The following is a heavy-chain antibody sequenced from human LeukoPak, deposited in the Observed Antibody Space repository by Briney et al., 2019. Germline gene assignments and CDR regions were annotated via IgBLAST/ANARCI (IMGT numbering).Heavy chain of an antibody. CDR3: ARVRVVATIKGGDYYYGMDV. D-gene: IGHD5-12*01. V-gene: IGHV4-4*07. J-gene: IGHJ6*02. CDR2: IYTSGST. CDR1: GGSISSYY. Sequence: SETLSLTCTVSGGSISSYYWSWIRQPAGKGLEWIGRIYTSGSTNYNPSLKSRVTMSVDTSKNQFSLKLSSVTAADTAVYYCARVRVVATIKGGDYYYGMDVWGQGTTVTVSS.